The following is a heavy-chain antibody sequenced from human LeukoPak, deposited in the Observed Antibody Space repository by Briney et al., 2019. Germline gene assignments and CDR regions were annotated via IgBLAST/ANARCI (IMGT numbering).Heavy chain of an antibody. CDR2: TRSKVRKYAT. D-gene: IGHD3-22*01. CDR3: ARDGAEGDDSAFDV. Sequence: GSLRLSCVGSGFTLRDYHMDWVRQAPGMGLEWVGRTRSKVRKYATEYAASVKGRFTISRDESENSVFLHLSSLTVEDTALYYCARDGAEGDDSAFDVWGQGTMVTVSS. V-gene: IGHV3-72*01. CDR1: GFTLRDYH. J-gene: IGHJ3*01.